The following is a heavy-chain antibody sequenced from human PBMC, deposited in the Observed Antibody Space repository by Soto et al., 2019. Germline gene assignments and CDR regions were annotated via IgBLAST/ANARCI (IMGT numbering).Heavy chain of an antibody. D-gene: IGHD2-15*01. CDR2: IYHSGST. Sequence: QVQLQESGPGLVKPSGTLSLTCAVSSGSISSSNWWSWVRQPPGKGLEWIGEIYHSGSTNYNPSLKSRVTISVDKYKHQFSLKLSSVTAADTAVYYCARSGCSGGSCYSVYYYYYYMDVWGKGTTVTVSS. V-gene: IGHV4-4*02. J-gene: IGHJ6*03. CDR3: ARSGCSGGSCYSVYYYYYYMDV. CDR1: SGSISSSNW.